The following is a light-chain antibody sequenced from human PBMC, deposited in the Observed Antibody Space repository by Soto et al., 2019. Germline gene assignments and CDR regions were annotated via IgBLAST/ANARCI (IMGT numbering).Light chain of an antibody. V-gene: IGLV2-23*01. Sequence: QSALTQPASVSGSPGQSITISCTGTSSDVGSYNLVSWYQQHPGKAPKLMIYEGSKRPSGVSNRFSGSKSGNTASLTISGLQAEDEADYYCCSYAGSSTEEVFGGGTKLT. CDR3: CSYAGSSTEEV. J-gene: IGLJ2*01. CDR2: EGS. CDR1: SSDVGSYNL.